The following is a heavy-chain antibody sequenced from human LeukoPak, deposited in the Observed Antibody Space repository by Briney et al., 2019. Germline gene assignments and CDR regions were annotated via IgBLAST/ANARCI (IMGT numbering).Heavy chain of an antibody. CDR2: THPSGNT. CDR3: ARKAPKKGWFDP. J-gene: IGHJ5*02. Sequence: SETLSLTCTVSGGSNNSYYWSWLRQPPGKGLEWIGYTHPSGNTNYSPSLKSRVTISIDTSRNQFSLKLSSVTAADTAVYYCARKAPKKGWFDPWGQGTLVTVSS. V-gene: IGHV4-4*09. CDR1: GGSNNSYY.